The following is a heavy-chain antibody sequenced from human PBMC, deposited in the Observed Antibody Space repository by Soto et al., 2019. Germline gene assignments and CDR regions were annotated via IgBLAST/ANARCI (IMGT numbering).Heavy chain of an antibody. CDR3: ATSKGGVSNAPTPY. D-gene: IGHD2-15*01. CDR2: VSHDGSNT. CDR1: GFTCSDHA. Sequence: LRLSWPASGFTCSDHAMHWVRQAPGKGLEWVAVVSHDGSNTVYADAVKGRFTTSRDNAKNTLYLQMNSLRVEDTAVYYCATSKGGVSNAPTPYWCQGTLVTVYS. V-gene: IGHV3-30*04. J-gene: IGHJ4*02.